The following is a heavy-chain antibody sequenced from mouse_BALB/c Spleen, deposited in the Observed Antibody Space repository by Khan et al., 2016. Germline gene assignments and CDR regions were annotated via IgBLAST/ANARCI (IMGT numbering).Heavy chain of an antibody. CDR2: IWSDGST. Sequence: QVQLKESGPDLVAPSQSLSITCTVSGFSLTSYGVHWVRQPPGKGLEWLVVIWSDGSTTYNSAPKSRLSISKDNSKSQVFLQMNSPQTDDTAMYYCARHNGNYWYFDVWGAGTTVTVSS. V-gene: IGHV2-6-2*01. D-gene: IGHD2-1*01. J-gene: IGHJ1*01. CDR1: GFSLTSYG. CDR3: ARHNGNYWYFDV.